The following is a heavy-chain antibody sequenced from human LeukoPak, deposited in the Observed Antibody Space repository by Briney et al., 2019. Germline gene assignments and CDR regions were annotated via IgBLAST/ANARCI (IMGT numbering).Heavy chain of an antibody. CDR2: ISYDGSNK. CDR3: ARDETDDAFDI. D-gene: IGHD1-1*01. Sequence: TGGSLRLSCAASGFTFSSYAMHWVRQAPGKGLEWVAVISYDGSNKYYADSVKGRFTISRDNSKNTLYLQMNSLRAEDTAVYYCARDETDDAFDIWGQGTMVTVSS. CDR1: GFTFSSYA. V-gene: IGHV3-30-3*01. J-gene: IGHJ3*02.